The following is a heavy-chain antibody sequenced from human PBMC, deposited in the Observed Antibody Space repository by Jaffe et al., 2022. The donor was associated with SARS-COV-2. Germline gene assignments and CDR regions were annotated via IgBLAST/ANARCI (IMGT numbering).Heavy chain of an antibody. Sequence: QVRLQESGPGLIKPSETLSLTCAVSGASVSSGNFYWTWFRQPPGKGLEWIGYFYYNGRTNYSPSLKSRVTMSIDTSKNHFSLKLNSATAADTAVYYCARGGIIPVLWGQGTLVTVSS. V-gene: IGHV4-61*03. J-gene: IGHJ4*02. CDR1: GASVSSGNFY. CDR3: ARGGIIPVL. D-gene: IGHD1-20*01. CDR2: FYYNGRT.